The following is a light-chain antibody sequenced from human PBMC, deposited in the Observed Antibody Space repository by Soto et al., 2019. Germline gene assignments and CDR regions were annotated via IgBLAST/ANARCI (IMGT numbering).Light chain of an antibody. CDR2: AAS. J-gene: IGKJ1*01. V-gene: IGKV3-15*01. Sequence: EIVMTQSPATLSVSPGERATLSCRASQIVSSNLAWYLQKPGQAPRLLIYAASTRATGIPGRFSGSGSWTEFTLTISSLQSEDFAVYYCQQYNNWLGTLGQGTKVEIK. CDR1: QIVSSN. CDR3: QQYNNWLGT.